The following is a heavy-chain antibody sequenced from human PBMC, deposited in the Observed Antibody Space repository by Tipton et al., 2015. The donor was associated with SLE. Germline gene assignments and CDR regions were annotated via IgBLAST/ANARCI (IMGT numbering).Heavy chain of an antibody. D-gene: IGHD1-26*01. CDR3: ARGGGSYYDY. V-gene: IGHV4-4*07. CDR1: GDPISGYC. Sequence: TLSLTCTVSGDPISGYCWSWVRQPAGKGLEWIGRIYTSASTIYNPSLKSRVTLSSDTPKNQFSLRVRSVTAADTAVYYCARGGGSYYDYWGQGTLVTVSS. J-gene: IGHJ4*02. CDR2: IYTSAST.